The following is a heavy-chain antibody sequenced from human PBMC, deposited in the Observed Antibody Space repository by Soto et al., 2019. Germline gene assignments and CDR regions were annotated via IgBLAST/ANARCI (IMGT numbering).Heavy chain of an antibody. V-gene: IGHV3-33*01. J-gene: IGHJ6*04. Sequence: GGSLRLSCAASGFTFSSYGMHWVRQAPGKGLEWVAVIWYDGSNKYYADSVKGRFTISRDNSKNTLYLQMNSLRAEGTAVYYCSSSEGYGSEAIYYYYYYCMDVWGKGTTVTVSS. CDR1: GFTFSSYG. CDR2: IWYDGSNK. D-gene: IGHD3-10*01. CDR3: SSSEGYGSEAIYYYYYYCMDV.